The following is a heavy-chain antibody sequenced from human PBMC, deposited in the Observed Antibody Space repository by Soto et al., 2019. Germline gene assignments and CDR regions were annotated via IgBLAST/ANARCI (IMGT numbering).Heavy chain of an antibody. D-gene: IGHD1-1*01. CDR2: IFYSGST. CDR3: LSHAHWIIRAY. J-gene: IGHJ4*02. V-gene: IGHV4-59*03. Sequence: LSETLSLTCTVSGGSISNYYWSWIRQPPGRGLEWIGHIFYSGSTNYNPALKSRVTISVDTSKSQFSLKLSSVTAADTAVYYCLSHAHWIIRAYWGQGSLVTVSS. CDR1: GGSISNYY.